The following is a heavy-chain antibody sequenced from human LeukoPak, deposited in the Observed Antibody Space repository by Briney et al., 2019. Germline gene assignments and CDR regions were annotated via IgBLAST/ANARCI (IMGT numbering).Heavy chain of an antibody. CDR1: GGTFSSYA. J-gene: IGHJ4*02. D-gene: IGHD3-10*01. CDR2: IIPIFGTA. Sequence: ASVKVSCKASGGTFSSYAISWVRQAPGQGLEWMGGIIPIFGTANYAQKFQGRVTITADESTSTAYMELSSLRSEDTVVYYCASNPLNYYGSGSYYNYWGQGTLVTVSS. V-gene: IGHV1-69*13. CDR3: ASNPLNYYGSGSYYNY.